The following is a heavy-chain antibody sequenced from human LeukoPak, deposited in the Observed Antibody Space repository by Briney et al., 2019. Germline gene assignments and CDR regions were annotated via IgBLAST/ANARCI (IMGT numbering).Heavy chain of an antibody. CDR2: INHSGST. CDR1: GGSFGGYY. V-gene: IGHV4-34*01. J-gene: IGHJ5*02. D-gene: IGHD2-2*01. CDR3: ARDMRRYCSSTSCPPSDP. Sequence: PSETLSLTCAVYGGSFGGYYWSWIRQPPGKGLEWIGEINHSGSTNYNPSLKSRVTISVDTSKNQFSLKLSSVTAADTAVYYCARDMRRYCSSTSCPPSDPWGQGTLVTVSS.